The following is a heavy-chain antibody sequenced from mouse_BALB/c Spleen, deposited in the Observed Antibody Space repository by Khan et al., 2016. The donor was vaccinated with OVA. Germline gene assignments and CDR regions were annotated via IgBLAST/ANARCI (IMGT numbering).Heavy chain of an antibody. CDR3: ARRNYYGRWYFDV. V-gene: IGHV3-2*02. J-gene: IGHJ1*03. D-gene: IGHD1-1*01. Sequence: EVQLQESGPGLVKPSQSLSLTCTVTGYSITSDYAWNWIRQLPGNKLEWMAYISYSGSTSYHPSLKRRVSITRNTSKNQFFLPLNSVTTADTATYYCARRNYYGRWYFDVWGTATTDTVSS. CDR1: GYSITSDYA. CDR2: ISYSGST.